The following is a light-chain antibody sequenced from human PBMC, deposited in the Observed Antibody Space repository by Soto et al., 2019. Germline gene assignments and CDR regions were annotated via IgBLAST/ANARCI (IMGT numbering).Light chain of an antibody. CDR2: GDT. CDR1: SSNIGSNT. Sequence: QPVLTQPPSASGTPGRRVTISCSGSSSNIGSNTVNWYQQVPGAAPKLLIYGDTQRPSGVPDRFSGSRSGSSASLAISGLQSEDDADYYCAAWDDSLNAYWVFGGGTKLTVL. J-gene: IGLJ3*02. CDR3: AAWDDSLNAYWV. V-gene: IGLV1-44*01.